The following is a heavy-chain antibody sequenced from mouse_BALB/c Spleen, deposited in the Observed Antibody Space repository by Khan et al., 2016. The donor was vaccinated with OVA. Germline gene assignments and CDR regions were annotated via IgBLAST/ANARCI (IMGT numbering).Heavy chain of an antibody. D-gene: IGHD1-1*02. CDR1: GYTFTSYC. Sequence: QVQLKQSGAELVRPWASVKLSCNTSGYTFTSYCIHWVKQRSGQGLEWIARIYPGTNNTYYNENLKDKATLTADKSSSTSYMQLSSLKSEDAAVYFCAREEAWYYFDYWGQGTTLTVSS. CDR2: IYPGTNNT. V-gene: IGHV1-76*01. CDR3: AREEAWYYFDY. J-gene: IGHJ2*01.